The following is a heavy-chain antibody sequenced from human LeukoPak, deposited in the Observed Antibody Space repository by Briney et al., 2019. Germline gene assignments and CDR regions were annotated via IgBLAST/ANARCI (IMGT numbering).Heavy chain of an antibody. CDR2: INYSGST. Sequence: SETLSLTCTVSGGSISSYYWSWIRQPPGKGLEWIGYINYSGSTNYNPSLKSRVTISVDTSENQFSLKLSSATAADTAVYYCARVWYYYGSGSYYNVQNYYYYMDVWGKGTTVTVSS. CDR3: ARVWYYYGSGSYYNVQNYYYYMDV. V-gene: IGHV4-59*12. CDR1: GGSISSYY. J-gene: IGHJ6*03. D-gene: IGHD3-10*01.